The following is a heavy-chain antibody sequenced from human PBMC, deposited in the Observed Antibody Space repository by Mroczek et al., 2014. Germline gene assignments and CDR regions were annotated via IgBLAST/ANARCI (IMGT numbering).Heavy chain of an antibody. CDR2: ISSSSSYI. D-gene: IGHD2-2*01. V-gene: IGHV3-21*01. CDR1: GFTFSSYS. Sequence: VQLQGVGGRPGQGLGGSLRLSCAASGFTFSSYSMNWVRQAPGKGLEWVSSISSSSSYIYYADSVKGRFTISRDNAKNSLYLQMNSLRAEDTAVYYCARGLVSRDIVVVPAAMRGPYYYYYMDVWGKGTTVTVSS. J-gene: IGHJ6*03. CDR3: ARGLVSRDIVVVPAAMRGPYYYYYMDV.